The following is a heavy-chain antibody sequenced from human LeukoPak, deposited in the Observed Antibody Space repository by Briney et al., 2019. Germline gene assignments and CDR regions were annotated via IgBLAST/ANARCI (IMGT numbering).Heavy chain of an antibody. Sequence: SETLSLTCAVYGGSFSGYYWSWIRQPPGKGLEWIGEINHSGSTNYNPSLKSRVTISVDTSKNQFSLKLSSVTAADTAVCYCARGVQWLGEYNWFDPWGQGTLATVSS. D-gene: IGHD6-19*01. V-gene: IGHV4-34*01. CDR3: ARGVQWLGEYNWFDP. CDR1: GGSFSGYY. J-gene: IGHJ5*02. CDR2: INHSGST.